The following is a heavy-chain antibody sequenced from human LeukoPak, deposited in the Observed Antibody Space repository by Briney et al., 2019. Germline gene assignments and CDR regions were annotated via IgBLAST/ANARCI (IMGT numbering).Heavy chain of an antibody. V-gene: IGHV3-11*01. J-gene: IGHJ4*02. CDR1: GFTFSDLY. D-gene: IGHD6-13*01. Sequence: GGSLRLSCAASGFTFSDLYMIWLREAPGKGLEAISYISHNGETKYYADSVKGRLSISRENAKSSVYLQMNSLRVEDTAVYYCARDRHGYFDYWGQGTLVTVSS. CDR3: ARDRHGYFDY. CDR2: ISHNGETK.